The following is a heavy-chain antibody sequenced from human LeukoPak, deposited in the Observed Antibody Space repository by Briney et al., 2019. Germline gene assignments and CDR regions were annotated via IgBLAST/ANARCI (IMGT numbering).Heavy chain of an antibody. V-gene: IGHV3-7*01. J-gene: IGHJ4*02. Sequence: PGGSLSLSCAASGFTFSSYCMSWVRQAPGKGLEWVANIKQDGSEKYYVDSVKGRFTISRDNDKNSLYLQMNSLRAGDTAVYYCARDITMVRGVIITAYFAYWGQGTLVTVSS. CDR1: GFTFSSYC. CDR2: IKQDGSEK. D-gene: IGHD3-10*01. CDR3: ARDITMVRGVIITAYFAY.